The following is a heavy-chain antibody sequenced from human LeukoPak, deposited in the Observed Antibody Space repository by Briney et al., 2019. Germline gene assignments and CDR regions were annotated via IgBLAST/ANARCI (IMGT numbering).Heavy chain of an antibody. V-gene: IGHV3-23*01. J-gene: IGHJ4*02. Sequence: PGGSLRLSCAASGFTFSSYAMSWVRQAPGEGREWCSAISGSGGSTYYADSVKGRFTISRDNSKNTLYLQMNSLRAEDTAVYYCAKDKSGSYYGDYFDYWGQGTLVTVSS. CDR1: GFTFSSYA. CDR3: AKDKSGSYYGDYFDY. CDR2: ISGSGGST. D-gene: IGHD1-26*01.